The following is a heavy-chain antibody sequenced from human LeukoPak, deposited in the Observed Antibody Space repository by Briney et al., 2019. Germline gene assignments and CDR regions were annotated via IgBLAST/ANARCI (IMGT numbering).Heavy chain of an antibody. CDR3: ATIDYGAFDI. V-gene: IGHV3-21*01. CDR1: GFTFSSYS. J-gene: IGHJ3*02. Sequence: GGSLRLSCAASGFTFSSYSMNWVRQAPGKGLEWGSSISSSSTYIYYADSVKGRFTTSRDNAKNSLYLQMNSLRAEDTAVYYCATIDYGAFDIWGQGTMVSVSS. CDR2: ISSSSTYI. D-gene: IGHD4-17*01.